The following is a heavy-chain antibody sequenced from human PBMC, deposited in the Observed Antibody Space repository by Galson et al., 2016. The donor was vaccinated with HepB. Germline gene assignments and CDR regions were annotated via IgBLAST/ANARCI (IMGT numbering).Heavy chain of an antibody. V-gene: IGHV4-61*01. D-gene: IGHD1-14*01. CDR2: MYSSGRT. Sequence: SETLSLTCTVSGGSVSGGTDYWSWIRQPPGKGLEWIGHMYSSGRTKYNPSLKSRVTMSVDSSKNQFSLKVTSVTAADTAVYYCARGRYQKGVGYNYHYGMDVWGQGTTVTVSS. J-gene: IGHJ6*02. CDR1: GGSVSGGTDY. CDR3: ARGRYQKGVGYNYHYGMDV.